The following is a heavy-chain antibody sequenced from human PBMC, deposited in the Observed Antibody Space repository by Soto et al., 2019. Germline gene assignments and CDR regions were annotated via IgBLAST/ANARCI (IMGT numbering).Heavy chain of an antibody. CDR1: GGSISSGDYY. CDR3: ARGNYGDYVGPSGFDY. J-gene: IGHJ4*02. Sequence: QVQLQESGPGLVKPSQTLSLTCTVSGGSISSGDYYWSWIRQPPGKGLEWIGYIYYSGSTYYNPSLKSRVTISVDTSKNQFSLKLSSVTAADTAVYYCARGNYGDYVGPSGFDYWGQGTLVTVSS. CDR2: IYYSGST. D-gene: IGHD4-17*01. V-gene: IGHV4-30-4*01.